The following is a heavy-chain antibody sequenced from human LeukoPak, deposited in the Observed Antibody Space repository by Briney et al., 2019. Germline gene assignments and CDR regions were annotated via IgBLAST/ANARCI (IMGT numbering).Heavy chain of an antibody. Sequence: SVKVSSKASGGTFSSYAISWVRQAPGQGLEWMGGIIPIFGTANYAQKFQGRVTITADESTSTAYMELSSLRSEDTAVYYCARAARVVATKYYYDSSGYHLVYWGQGTLVTVSS. CDR2: IIPIFGTA. CDR1: GGTFSSYA. J-gene: IGHJ4*02. D-gene: IGHD3-22*01. CDR3: ARAARVVATKYYYDSSGYHLVY. V-gene: IGHV1-69*01.